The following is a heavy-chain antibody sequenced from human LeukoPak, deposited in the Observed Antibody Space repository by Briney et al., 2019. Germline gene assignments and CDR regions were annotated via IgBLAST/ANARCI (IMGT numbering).Heavy chain of an antibody. Sequence: ASVKVSCKASGYTFTSYGISWVRQAPGQGLEWMGWISAYNGNTNYAQKFQGRVTMTTDTSTSTTYMELRSLRSDDTAVYYCARDSGYCSGGSCFDYWGQGTLVTVSS. CDR3: ARDSGYCSGGSCFDY. D-gene: IGHD2-15*01. J-gene: IGHJ4*02. CDR2: ISAYNGNT. CDR1: GYTFTSYG. V-gene: IGHV1-18*01.